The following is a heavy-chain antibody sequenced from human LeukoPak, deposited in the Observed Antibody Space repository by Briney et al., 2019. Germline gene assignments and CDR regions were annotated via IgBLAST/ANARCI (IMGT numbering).Heavy chain of an antibody. Sequence: ASVKVSCKASGYTFTSYGISWVRQAPGQGLEWMGWISAYNGNTNYAQKLQGRVTMTTDTSTSTAYMELSSLRSEDTAVYYCARDLANYYDSSGSDYWGQGTLVTVSS. V-gene: IGHV1-18*01. J-gene: IGHJ4*02. CDR2: ISAYNGNT. CDR3: ARDLANYYDSSGSDY. CDR1: GYTFTSYG. D-gene: IGHD3-22*01.